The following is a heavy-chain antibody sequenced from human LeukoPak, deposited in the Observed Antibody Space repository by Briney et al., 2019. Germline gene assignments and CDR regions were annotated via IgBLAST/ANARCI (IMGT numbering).Heavy chain of an antibody. CDR1: GGSISSGTYY. Sequence: PSETLSLTCTVSGGSISSGTYYWSWIRQPAGKGLEWIGRIYSSGSANYNPSLKSRVTISLDTSKNQFSLQLSSVTAAGTAVYYCARIQGRSFDYWGQGTLVTVSS. CDR3: ARIQGRSFDY. V-gene: IGHV4-61*02. J-gene: IGHJ4*02. D-gene: IGHD5-18*01. CDR2: IYSSGSA.